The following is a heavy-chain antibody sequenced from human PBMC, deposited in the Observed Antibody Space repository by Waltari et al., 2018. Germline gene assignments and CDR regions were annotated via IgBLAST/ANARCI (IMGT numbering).Heavy chain of an antibody. CDR3: AKDQNGFLEWLAPSPNWFDP. D-gene: IGHD3-3*01. J-gene: IGHJ5*02. CDR2: ISGSGGST. CDR1: GFTFSSYA. V-gene: IGHV3-23*01. Sequence: EVQLLESGGGLVQPGGSLRLSCAASGFTFSSYAMSWVRQAPGKGLEWVSAISGSGGSTYYADSVKGRFTISRDNSKNTLYLQMNSLIAEDTAVYYCAKDQNGFLEWLAPSPNWFDPWGQGTLVTVSS.